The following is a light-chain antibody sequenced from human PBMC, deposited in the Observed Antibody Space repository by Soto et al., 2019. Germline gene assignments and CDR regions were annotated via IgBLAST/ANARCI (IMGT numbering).Light chain of an antibody. CDR3: CSYAGSVTFT. CDR1: INDVGYYNL. Sequence: QSALTQPASVSGSPGQSITISCTGTINDVGYYNLVSWYQQHPGKAPKLIMYATTKRPSGVSTRYSGSKSGNTASLTISGLQADDEANYHCCSYAGSVTFTFGGGTKLTVL. J-gene: IGLJ2*01. V-gene: IGLV2-23*02. CDR2: ATT.